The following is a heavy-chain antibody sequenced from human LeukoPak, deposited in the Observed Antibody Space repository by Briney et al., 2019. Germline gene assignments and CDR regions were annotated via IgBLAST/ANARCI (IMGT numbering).Heavy chain of an antibody. J-gene: IGHJ4*02. V-gene: IGHV3-21*01. Sequence: PGGSLRLSCAASGFTFSSYSMNWVRQAPGKGLEWVSSISSSSSYIYYADSVKGRFTISRDNAKNSLYLQMNSLRAEDTAVYYCARSDKYYYGSGSSCFDYWGQGTLVTVSS. CDR2: ISSSSSYI. D-gene: IGHD3-10*01. CDR3: ARSDKYYYGSGSSCFDY. CDR1: GFTFSSYS.